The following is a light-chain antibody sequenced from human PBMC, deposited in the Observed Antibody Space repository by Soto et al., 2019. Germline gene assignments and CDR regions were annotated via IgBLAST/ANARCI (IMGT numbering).Light chain of an antibody. CDR1: QTAYKN. CDR2: EAS. V-gene: IGKV3-15*01. J-gene: IGKJ2*01. CDR3: QEYNRWPPEFI. Sequence: ELVMTQSPASLSASPGETVTLSCRATQTAYKNLAWYQQKPGQAPRLLIFEASTRATGLPARFRGSGSGTEFTLTISSLQSEDSAIYYCQEYNRWPPEFIFGPGTRLEIK.